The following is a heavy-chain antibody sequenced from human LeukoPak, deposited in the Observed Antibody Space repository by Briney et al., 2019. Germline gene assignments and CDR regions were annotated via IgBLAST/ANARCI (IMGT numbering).Heavy chain of an antibody. J-gene: IGHJ6*03. V-gene: IGHV4-34*01. Sequence: SETLSLTCAVYGGSFSGNYWSWIRQSPGKGLEWIGEINHSGSTNYNPSLKSRVTISVDTSKNQFSLKLSSVTAADTAVYYCARGRPAGIPAAIPQYYYYYCMDVWGKGTTVTVSS. D-gene: IGHD2-2*02. CDR2: INHSGST. CDR1: GGSFSGNY. CDR3: ARGRPAGIPAAIPQYYYYYCMDV.